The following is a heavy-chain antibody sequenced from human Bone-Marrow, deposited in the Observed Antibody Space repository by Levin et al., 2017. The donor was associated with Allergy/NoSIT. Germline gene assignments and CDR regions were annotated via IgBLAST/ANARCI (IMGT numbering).Heavy chain of an antibody. CDR2: IYHSGDT. CDR1: GGSIGGEYS. D-gene: IGHD3-9*01. Sequence: SQTLSLTCLVSGGSIGGEYSWGWLRQPPGKGREWLGYIYHSGDTYYNPSLKSRVTISVERSQNQFSLRLVSVTAADTAVYYCARRPAYDPLTGYPAYHFDSWGKGTLVTVSS. CDR3: ARRPAYDPLTGYPAYHFDS. J-gene: IGHJ4*02. V-gene: IGHV4-30-2*01.